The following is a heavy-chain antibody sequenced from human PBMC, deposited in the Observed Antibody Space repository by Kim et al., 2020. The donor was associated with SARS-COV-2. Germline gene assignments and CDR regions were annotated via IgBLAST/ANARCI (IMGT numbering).Heavy chain of an antibody. CDR2: IYYSGST. CDR1: GGSISSYY. D-gene: IGHD3-22*01. J-gene: IGHJ3*02. Sequence: SETLSLTCTVSGGSISSYYWSWIRQPPGKGLEWIGYIYYSGSTNYNPSLKSRVTISVDTSKNQFSLKLSSVTAADTAVYYCARALGGVVITTYAFDIWGQGTMVTVSS. CDR3: ARALGGVVITTYAFDI. V-gene: IGHV4-59*01.